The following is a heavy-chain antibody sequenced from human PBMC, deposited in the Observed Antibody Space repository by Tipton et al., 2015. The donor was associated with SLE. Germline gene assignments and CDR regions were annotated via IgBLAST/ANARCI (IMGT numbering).Heavy chain of an antibody. CDR3: ARSAGYGSNWAHFDY. CDR2: IYYSGST. J-gene: IGHJ4*02. V-gene: IGHV4-59*11. D-gene: IGHD6-13*01. Sequence: TLSLTCTVSSGSINSHYWSWIRQPPGKGLEWIGYIYYSGSTDYNPSLKSRVTISVGTSKNQFSLKLSSVTAADTAVYYCARSAGYGSNWAHFDYWGQGTLVTVSS. CDR1: SGSINSHY.